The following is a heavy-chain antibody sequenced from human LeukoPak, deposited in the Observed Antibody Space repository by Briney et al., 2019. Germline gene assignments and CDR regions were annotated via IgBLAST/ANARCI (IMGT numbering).Heavy chain of an antibody. CDR3: ARDIVVVPAAIQVSFDY. CDR1: GYTFTSYG. CDR2: ISAYNGNT. V-gene: IGHV1-18*01. Sequence: ASVKVSCKASGYTFTSYGISWVRQAPGQALEWMGWISAYNGNTNYAQKLQGRVTMTTDTSTSTAYMELRSLRSDDTAVYYCARDIVVVPAAIQVSFDYWGQGTLVTVSS. D-gene: IGHD2-2*02. J-gene: IGHJ4*02.